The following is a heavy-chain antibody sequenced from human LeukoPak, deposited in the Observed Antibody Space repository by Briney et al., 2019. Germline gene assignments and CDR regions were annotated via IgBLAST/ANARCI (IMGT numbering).Heavy chain of an antibody. CDR1: GYTFTNYG. D-gene: IGHD3-3*01. CDR3: ARGDDFWSGYHPGLVDY. Sequence: GASVKVSCKASGYTFTNYGISWVRQAPGQGLEWMGWISGYNGNTNYAQKFQGRVTMTTDTSTSTAYMELRSLRSDDTAVYYCARGDDFWSGYHPGLVDYWGQGTLVTVSS. CDR2: ISGYNGNT. J-gene: IGHJ4*02. V-gene: IGHV1-18*01.